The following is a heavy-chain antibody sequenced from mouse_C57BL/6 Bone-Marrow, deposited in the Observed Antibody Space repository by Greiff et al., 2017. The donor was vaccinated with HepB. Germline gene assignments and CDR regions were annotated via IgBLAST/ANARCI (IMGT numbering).Heavy chain of an antibody. CDR2: ISDGGSYT. CDR1: GFTFSSYA. CDR3: ARGCYGYDGAWFAY. D-gene: IGHD2-2*01. V-gene: IGHV5-4*03. Sequence: EVKLMESGGGLVKPGGSLKLSCAASGFTFSSYAMSWVRQTPEKRLEWVATISDGGSYTYYPDNVKGRFTISRDNAKNNLYLQMSHLKSEDTAMYYCARGCYGYDGAWFAYWGQGTLVTVSA. J-gene: IGHJ3*01.